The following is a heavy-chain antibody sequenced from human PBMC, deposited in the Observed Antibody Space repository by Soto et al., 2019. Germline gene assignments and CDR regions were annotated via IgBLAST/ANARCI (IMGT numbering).Heavy chain of an antibody. CDR1: GGSFSCYY. V-gene: IGHV4-34*01. J-gene: IGHJ4*02. CDR3: ARGGVRWLRFHFDY. D-gene: IGHD5-12*01. CDR2: INHSGST. Sequence: PSETLSLTCAVYGGSFSCYYWSWIRQPPGKGLEWIGEINHSGSTNYNPSLKSRVTISVDTSKNQFSLKLSSVTAADTAVYYCARGGVRWLRFHFDYWGQGTLVTVS.